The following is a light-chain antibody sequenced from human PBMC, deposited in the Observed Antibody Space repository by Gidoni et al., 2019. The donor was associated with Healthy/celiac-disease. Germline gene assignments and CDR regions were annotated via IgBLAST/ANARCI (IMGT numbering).Light chain of an antibody. V-gene: IGKV1-33*01. CDR3: QQYDNLPLT. CDR1: QDISNY. CDR2: DAS. Sequence: DIQMTQSPSSLSASVGDRVTITCQASQDISNYLTWYQQTPGNAPKLLIYDASNLETGVPSRFSGSGSGTDFTFAISSLQPEDIATYYCQQYDNLPLTFGGGTKVEIK. J-gene: IGKJ4*01.